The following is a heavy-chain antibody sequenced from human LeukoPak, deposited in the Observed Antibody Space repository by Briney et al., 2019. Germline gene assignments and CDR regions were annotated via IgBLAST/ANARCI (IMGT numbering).Heavy chain of an antibody. V-gene: IGHV1-69*13. CDR3: ARLEITTVTTSDY. Sequence: SVKVYCKASGGTFSSYAISWVRQAPGQGLEWMGGIIPIFGTANYAQKLQGRVTITADESTSTDYMELSSVRSEDTAVYYCARLEITTVTTSDYWGQGTLVTVSS. CDR2: IIPIFGTA. CDR1: GGTFSSYA. D-gene: IGHD4-17*01. J-gene: IGHJ4*02.